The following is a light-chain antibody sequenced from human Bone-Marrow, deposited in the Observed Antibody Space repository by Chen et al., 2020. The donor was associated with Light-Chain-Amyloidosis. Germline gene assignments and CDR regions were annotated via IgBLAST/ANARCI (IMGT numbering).Light chain of an antibody. J-gene: IGKJ1*01. V-gene: IGKV3D-7*01. CDR1: QSVSNTY. CDR2: GAS. CDR3: HQEYILRT. Sequence: EIVMTQSPATLSLYPGERATLSCRASQSVSNTYLSWYQQRPGQAPRLLIYGASTRATGVPARFSGSGSGTDFTLTISSLQPEDFAVYYCHQEYILRTFGQGTKVEIK.